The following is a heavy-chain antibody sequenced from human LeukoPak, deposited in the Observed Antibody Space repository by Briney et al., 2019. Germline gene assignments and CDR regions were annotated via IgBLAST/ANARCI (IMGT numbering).Heavy chain of an antibody. D-gene: IGHD6-19*01. CDR2: INHSGST. CDR1: GETFIHNF. CDR3: ARAMPYFYGSIAVPGTIDY. V-gene: IGHV4-34*01. Sequence: SETLSLTCAVYGETFIHNFWTWIRQPPGKGLEWIGQINHSGSTYYNPSLKSRVTILVDTSKNQFSLKLISVTAADTAVYYCARAMPYFYGSIAVPGTIDYWGQGILVTVSS. J-gene: IGHJ4*02.